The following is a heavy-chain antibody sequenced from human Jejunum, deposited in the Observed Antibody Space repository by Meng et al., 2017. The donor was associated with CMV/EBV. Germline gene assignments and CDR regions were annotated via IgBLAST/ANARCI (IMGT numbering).Heavy chain of an antibody. V-gene: IGHV4-59*01. J-gene: IGHJ6*02. D-gene: IGHD1-14*01. Sequence: SLTCTVSGGYISSYYWSWIRQPPGKGLEWIGYIYYSGSTNYNPSLKSRVTISVDTSKNQFSLKLSSVTAADTAVYYCARNPGMDVWGQGTTVTVSS. CDR1: GGYISSYY. CDR2: IYYSGST. CDR3: ARNPGMDV.